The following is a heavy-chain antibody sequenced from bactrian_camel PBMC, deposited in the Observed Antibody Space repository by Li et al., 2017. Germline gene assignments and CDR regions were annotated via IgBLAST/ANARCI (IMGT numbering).Heavy chain of an antibody. CDR2: IDSYGDT. D-gene: IGHD6*01. Sequence: HVQLVESGGGSVQAGGSLRLSCEGSGFTDSNYCMGWFRQAPGKEREGIAGIDSYGDTTYGDSVKGRFTISKDKDENMLYLQMNSLKVEDTAMYYCAEGRGSRGEHCYSLNYWGQGTQVTVS. CDR1: GFTDSNYC. J-gene: IGHJ4*01. CDR3: AEGRGSRGEHCYSLNY. V-gene: IGHV3S6*01.